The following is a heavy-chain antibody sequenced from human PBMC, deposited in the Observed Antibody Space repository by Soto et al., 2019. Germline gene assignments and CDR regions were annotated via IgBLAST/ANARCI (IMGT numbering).Heavy chain of an antibody. CDR2: IIPIFGTA. CDR1: GGTFSSYA. Sequence: ASVKVSCKASGGTFSSYAISWVRQAPGQGLEWMGGIIPIFGTANYAQKFQGRVTITADESTSTAYMELSSLRSEDTAVYYCARSYGDPYYYYGMDVWGQGTTVPVSS. CDR3: ARSYGDPYYYYGMDV. V-gene: IGHV1-69*13. D-gene: IGHD4-17*01. J-gene: IGHJ6*02.